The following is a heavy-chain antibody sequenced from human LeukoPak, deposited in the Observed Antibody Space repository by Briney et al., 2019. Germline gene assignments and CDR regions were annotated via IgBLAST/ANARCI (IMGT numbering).Heavy chain of an antibody. J-gene: IGHJ6*03. V-gene: IGHV3-20*04. CDR3: ARDLRSRFSENFYYYMDV. CDR2: ISWNGGST. Sequence: GGSLRLSCAASGFTFDDFGMSWVRQTPGKVLEWVSGISWNGGSTGYADSVKGRFTISRDNGKNSLYLQMNSLRVEDTALYYCARDLRSRFSENFYYYMDVWGKGSTVTVSS. D-gene: IGHD3-3*01. CDR1: GFTFDDFG.